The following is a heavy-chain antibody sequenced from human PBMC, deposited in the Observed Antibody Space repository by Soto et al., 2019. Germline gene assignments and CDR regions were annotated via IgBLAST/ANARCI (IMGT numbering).Heavy chain of an antibody. CDR1: GFTFSSYG. CDR2: IWHDGSKK. V-gene: IGHV3-33*01. J-gene: IGHJ4*02. CDR3: GAGAYFFDY. D-gene: IGHD3-10*01. Sequence: QVQLVESGGGVVQPGRSLRLSCAASGFTFSSYGMQWVRQAPGKGLEWVAVIWHDGSKKYYADSVKGRFTISRDNSKNTLYLQMNSLRAEDTAVYYCGAGAYFFDYWGQGTLVTVSS.